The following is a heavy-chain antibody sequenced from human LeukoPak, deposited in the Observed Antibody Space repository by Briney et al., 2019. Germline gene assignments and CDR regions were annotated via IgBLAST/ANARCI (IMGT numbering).Heavy chain of an antibody. V-gene: IGHV3-7*05. Sequence: GGSLRLSCAASGFTFSSSWMSWVRQSPGRGLEWVANIKQDGSELYYVDSVKGRFTISRDNAKNSLYLQMNSLRAEDTAVYYCARDDWGLDYWGQGTLVTVSS. CDR3: ARDDWGLDY. J-gene: IGHJ4*02. CDR2: IKQDGSEL. CDR1: GFTFSSSW. D-gene: IGHD3-9*01.